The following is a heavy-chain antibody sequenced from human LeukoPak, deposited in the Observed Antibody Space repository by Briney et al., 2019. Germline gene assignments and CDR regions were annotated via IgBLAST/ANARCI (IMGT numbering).Heavy chain of an antibody. CDR1: GFTFSSFG. D-gene: IGHD3/OR15-3a*01. CDR2: IWYDGSKI. J-gene: IGHJ4*02. Sequence: GGSLRLSCAASGFTFSSFGMHWVRQAAGKGLAWVAFIWYDGSKIFYGDSVKGRFTISRDNSQNTLYLQMNSLRVEDTAVYYCARDAGERWTVDFDYWGQGTLVTVSS. V-gene: IGHV3-33*01. CDR3: ARDAGERWTVDFDY.